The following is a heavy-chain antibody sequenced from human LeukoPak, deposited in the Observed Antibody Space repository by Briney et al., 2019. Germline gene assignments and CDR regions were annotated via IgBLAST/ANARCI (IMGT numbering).Heavy chain of an antibody. CDR2: MNPNSGNT. V-gene: IGHV1-8*03. J-gene: IGHJ4*02. CDR1: GYTFTSYD. Sequence: ASVKVSCKASGYTFTSYDINWVRQATGQGLEWMGWMNPNSGNTGYAQKFQGRVTITRNTSISTAYMELSSLRSEDTAVYYCARGKYNWNGGYFDYWGQGTLVTVSS. D-gene: IGHD1-20*01. CDR3: ARGKYNWNGGYFDY.